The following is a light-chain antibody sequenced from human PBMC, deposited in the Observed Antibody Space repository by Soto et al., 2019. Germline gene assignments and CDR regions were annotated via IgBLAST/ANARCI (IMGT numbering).Light chain of an antibody. CDR2: EVT. V-gene: IGLV2-14*01. CDR3: NSYTNSSAVV. Sequence: QSALTQPASLSGSPGQSITISCAGTRDDIGAYDYVSWYHQHPGNAPKLLVYEVTHRHSGVSDXFSXSKSGNTASLTISGLQAEDEDDYYCNSYTNSSAVVFGGGTKLTVL. J-gene: IGLJ2*01. CDR1: RDDIGAYDY.